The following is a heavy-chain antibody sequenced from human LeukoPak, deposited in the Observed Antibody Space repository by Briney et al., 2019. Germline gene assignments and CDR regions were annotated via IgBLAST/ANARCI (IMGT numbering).Heavy chain of an antibody. CDR1: GFIFSSYT. CDR3: AKDPHQGSPYLSTNDAFDI. V-gene: IGHV3-21*06. CDR2: ISGSSGYI. D-gene: IGHD3-10*01. J-gene: IGHJ3*02. Sequence: GGSLILSWAASGFIFSSYTMNWIRQAPGKGLEWVSSISGSSGYIYYADSMKGRITITRDNAKNSLYLQMNSLRVEDTAVYYCAKDPHQGSPYLSTNDAFDIWGQGTMVTVSS.